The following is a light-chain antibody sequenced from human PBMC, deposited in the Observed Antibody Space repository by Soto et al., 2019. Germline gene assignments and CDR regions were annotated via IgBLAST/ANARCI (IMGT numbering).Light chain of an antibody. V-gene: IGKV3-20*01. CDR3: QQYGDYNSPTYS. Sequence: EMVWTQSPGTLSLSPGDRVTLSCRASQSVSSNYLAWYQQKPGQAPRLLIYATSSRATGMPDRFSGSGSGTDFTLTISRLEPEDFAMYYCQQYGDYNSPTYSFGQGTRLEI. CDR1: QSVSSNY. J-gene: IGKJ2*03. CDR2: ATS.